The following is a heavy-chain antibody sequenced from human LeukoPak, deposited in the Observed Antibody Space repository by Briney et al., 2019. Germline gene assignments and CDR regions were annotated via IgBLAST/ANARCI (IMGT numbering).Heavy chain of an antibody. CDR1: GGSISSGSYY. D-gene: IGHD3-22*01. J-gene: IGHJ4*02. V-gene: IGHV4-61*02. CDR2: IYTSGST. CDR3: ASGHDSSGYSPAIDY. Sequence: PSETLSLTCTVSGGSISSGSYYWSWIRQPAGKGLEWIGRIYTSGSTNYNPSLKSRITISVDTSKNQFSLKLSSVTAADTAVYYCASGHDSSGYSPAIDYWGQGTLVTVSS.